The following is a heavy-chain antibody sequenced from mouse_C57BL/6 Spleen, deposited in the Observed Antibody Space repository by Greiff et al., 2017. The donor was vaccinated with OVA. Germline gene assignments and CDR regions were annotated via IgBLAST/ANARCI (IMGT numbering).Heavy chain of an antibody. CDR2: IYPSDSET. V-gene: IGHV1-61*01. D-gene: IGHD1-1*01. CDR1: GYTFTSYW. J-gene: IGHJ1*03. CDR3: ASRYYGSSYGYFDV. Sequence: VQLQQPGAELVRPGSSVKLSCKASGYTFTSYWMDWVKQRPGQGLEWIGNIYPSDSETHYNQKFKDKATLTVDKSSSTAYMQLSSLTSEDSAVYDCASRYYGSSYGYFDVWGTGTTVTVSS.